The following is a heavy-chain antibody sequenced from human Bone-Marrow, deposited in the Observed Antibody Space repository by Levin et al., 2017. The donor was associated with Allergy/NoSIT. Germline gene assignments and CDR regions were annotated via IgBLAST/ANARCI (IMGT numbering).Heavy chain of an antibody. CDR3: ARGGEVPSQYYLDY. CDR1: GESFSGYF. D-gene: IGHD1-1*01. V-gene: IGHV4-34*01. Sequence: SQTLSLTCAVNGESFSGYFWTWIRQSPGGGLEWIGQINSNGITTYNPSLERRVILSVDPTKMQFSLKLNYLTAADTAVYFCARGGEVPSQYYLDYWGQGTLVTVS. J-gene: IGHJ4*02. CDR2: INSNGIT.